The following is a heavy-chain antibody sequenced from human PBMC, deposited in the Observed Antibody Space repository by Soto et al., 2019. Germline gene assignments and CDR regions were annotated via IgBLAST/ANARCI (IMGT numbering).Heavy chain of an antibody. CDR2: IYYIGST. J-gene: IGHJ1*01. CDR3: ARRQDRSGYYFQLQQ. V-gene: IGHV4-31*03. CDR1: GGCISSGGYY. Sequence: PSETLSLTCTVSGGCISSGGYYWSWIRHHPGNGLEWIGYIYYIGSTYYNPSLKSRVTISVDTSKNQFSLKLSSVTAADTAVYYCARRQDRSGYYFQLQQWGPGPLVT. D-gene: IGHD3-22*01.